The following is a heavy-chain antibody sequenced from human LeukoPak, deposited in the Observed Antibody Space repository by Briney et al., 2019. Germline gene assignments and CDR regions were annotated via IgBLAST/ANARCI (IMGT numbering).Heavy chain of an antibody. CDR3: ARDSVPAVVYGYDPTFDY. Sequence: ASVKVSCKASGGTFSSYAISWVRQAPGQGLELMGGIIPIFGTANYAQKFQGRVTITADESTSTAYMELSSLRSEDTAVYYCARDSVPAVVYGYDPTFDYWGQGTLVTVSS. J-gene: IGHJ4*02. CDR1: GGTFSSYA. CDR2: IIPIFGTA. D-gene: IGHD5-12*01. V-gene: IGHV1-69*13.